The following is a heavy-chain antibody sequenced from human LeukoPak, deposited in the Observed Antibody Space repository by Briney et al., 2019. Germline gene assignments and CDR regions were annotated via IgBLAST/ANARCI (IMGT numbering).Heavy chain of an antibody. V-gene: IGHV3-66*01. Sequence: GGSLRLSCAASGFTVSTNYMNWVRQAPGEGLEWVSVIYTDGSTYYADSVKGRFTISRDNSKNMLYLQMNSLRAEDTAVYYCARDRPYGGKGDFDYWGQGTLVTVSS. D-gene: IGHD4-23*01. CDR3: ARDRPYGGKGDFDY. J-gene: IGHJ4*02. CDR2: IYTDGST. CDR1: GFTVSTNY.